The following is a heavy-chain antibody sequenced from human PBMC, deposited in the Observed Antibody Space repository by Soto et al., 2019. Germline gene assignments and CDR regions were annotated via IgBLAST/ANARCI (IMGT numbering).Heavy chain of an antibody. V-gene: IGHV4-31*03. J-gene: IGHJ4*01. CDR2: LYFSSTT. Sequence: LSLTCSVSGLSITTGGFYWAWIRQQPGKGLEWIGHLYFSSTTYFNPSLGGRVSMSVDASKNQISLRLESVTAADTAVYYCARERQIATGLPLNRLDVWGHGILVTVSS. D-gene: IGHD2-8*02. CDR1: GLSITTGGFY. CDR3: ARERQIATGLPLNRLDV.